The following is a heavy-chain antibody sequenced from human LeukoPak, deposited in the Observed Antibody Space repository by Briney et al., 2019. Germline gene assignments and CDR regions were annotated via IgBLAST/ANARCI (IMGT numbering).Heavy chain of an antibody. CDR2: ITYDGSNE. Sequence: GRSLRLSCAASGFTFRSYAMHWVRQAPGKGLEWVAVITYDGSNEYYADSVKGRFTISRDNSKNTVYLQMNNLRGDDTAVYYCARDHYFDYWGQGTLVTVSS. CDR3: ARDHYFDY. J-gene: IGHJ4*02. V-gene: IGHV3-30-3*01. CDR1: GFTFRSYA.